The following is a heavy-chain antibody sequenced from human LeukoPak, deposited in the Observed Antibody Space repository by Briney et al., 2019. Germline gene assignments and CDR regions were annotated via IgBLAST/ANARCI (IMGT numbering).Heavy chain of an antibody. Sequence: GGSLRLSCAASGFTFSSYWMHWVRQAPGKGLVWVSRINSDGSSTSYADSVKGRFTISRDNAKNTLYLQMNSLRAEDMAVYYCARDSGYSSSFDAFDIWGQGTMVTVSS. CDR1: GFTFSSYW. D-gene: IGHD6-6*01. V-gene: IGHV3-74*01. CDR2: INSDGSST. J-gene: IGHJ3*02. CDR3: ARDSGYSSSFDAFDI.